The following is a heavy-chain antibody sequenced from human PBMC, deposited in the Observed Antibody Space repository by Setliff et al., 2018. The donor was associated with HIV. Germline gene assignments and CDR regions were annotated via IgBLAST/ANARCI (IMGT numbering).Heavy chain of an antibody. D-gene: IGHD3-22*01. CDR3: ARVGWDYYDSSGVGEFDY. Sequence: SETLSLTCTVSGYSISSGHYWGWIRQPPGKGLAWIGSIYYSGRTYYNPSLESRVTISVDTSKNQFSLKLSSGTAADPAVYYCARVGWDYYDSSGVGEFDYWGQGTLVTVSS. V-gene: IGHV4-38-2*02. CDR2: IYYSGRT. CDR1: GYSISSGHY. J-gene: IGHJ4*02.